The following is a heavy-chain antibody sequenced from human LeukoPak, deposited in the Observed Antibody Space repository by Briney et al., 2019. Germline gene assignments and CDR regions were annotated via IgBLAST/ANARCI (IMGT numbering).Heavy chain of an antibody. J-gene: IGHJ4*02. CDR3: AGTLRRFLEWSYFDY. V-gene: IGHV1-18*04. D-gene: IGHD3-3*01. CDR1: GYSFSRYG. Sequence: GASVKVACKASGYSFSRYGISWVRQVPGQGLEWMGWISPNGDINRAQKFQGRVTMTRDTSTNTAYMEMKSLTSDDTAVYYCAGTLRRFLEWSYFDYWGQGTLVIVSS. CDR2: ISPNGDI.